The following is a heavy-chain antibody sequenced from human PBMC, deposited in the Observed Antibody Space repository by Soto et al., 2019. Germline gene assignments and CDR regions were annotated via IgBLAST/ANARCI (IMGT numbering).Heavy chain of an antibody. CDR3: ASGGASGWLAYFDY. CDR2: IWYDGSNK. J-gene: IGHJ4*02. Sequence: QVQLVESGGGVVQPGRSLRLSCAASGFTFSSYGMHWVRQAPGKGLEWVAVIWYDGSNKYYADSVKGRFTISRDNSKNTLYLQMNSLRAEDTAVYYCASGGASGWLAYFDYCGQGTLVTVSS. D-gene: IGHD6-19*01. V-gene: IGHV3-33*01. CDR1: GFTFSSYG.